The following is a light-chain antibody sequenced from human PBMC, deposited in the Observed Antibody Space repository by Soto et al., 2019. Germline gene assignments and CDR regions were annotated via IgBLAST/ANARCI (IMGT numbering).Light chain of an antibody. CDR2: EVS. CDR3: CSYAGSSTFDVV. V-gene: IGLV2-23*02. J-gene: IGLJ2*01. Sequence: QSALTHPASLSWSPGHPITISCPRTSSHLRSYNLVSWYQQHPGKAPKLMIYEVSKRPSGVSNRFSGSKSGNTASLTISGLQAEDEADYYCCSYAGSSTFDVVFGGGTKVTVL. CDR1: SSHLRSYNL.